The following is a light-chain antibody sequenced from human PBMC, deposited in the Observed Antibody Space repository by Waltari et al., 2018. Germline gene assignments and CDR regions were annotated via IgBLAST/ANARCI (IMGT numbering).Light chain of an antibody. V-gene: IGLV2-23*02. CDR1: TSDVGNYDL. CDR2: EVI. CDR3: CSYAGLGTYV. Sequence: QSALTQPASVSGTPGQSITISCTGTTSDVGNYDLFSWYQHHPGQAPKLLICEVIKRPSGVSSRFSGSKSGSTASLTISGLQPDDEADYYCCSYAGLGTYVFGSGTKVTVL. J-gene: IGLJ1*01.